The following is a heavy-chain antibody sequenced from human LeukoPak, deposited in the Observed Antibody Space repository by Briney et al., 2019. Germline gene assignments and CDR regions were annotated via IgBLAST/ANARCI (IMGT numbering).Heavy chain of an antibody. CDR3: ARTYGDAFDI. CDR2: INHSGST. V-gene: IGHV4-34*01. CDR1: GGSFSGYY. J-gene: IGHJ3*02. D-gene: IGHD4-17*01. Sequence: PSETLSLTCAVYGGSFSGYYWSWIRQPPGKGLEWIGEINHSGSTNYNPSLKSRVTISVDTSKNQSSLKLSSVTAADTAVYYCARTYGDAFDIWGQGTMVTVSS.